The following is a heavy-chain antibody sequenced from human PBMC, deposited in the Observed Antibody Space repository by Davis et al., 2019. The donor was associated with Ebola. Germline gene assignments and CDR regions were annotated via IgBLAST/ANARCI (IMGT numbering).Heavy chain of an antibody. CDR3: ARTCIVVVPAASYYYYYYMDV. V-gene: IGHV4-38-2*01. CDR1: GFTFSSYA. D-gene: IGHD2-2*01. Sequence: PGGSLRLSCAASGFTFSSYAMSWVRQAPGKGLEWIGSIYYSGSTYYNPSLKSRVTISVDTSKNQFSLKLSSVTAADTAVYYCARTCIVVVPAASYYYYYYMDVWGKGTTVTVSS. CDR2: IYYSGST. J-gene: IGHJ6*03.